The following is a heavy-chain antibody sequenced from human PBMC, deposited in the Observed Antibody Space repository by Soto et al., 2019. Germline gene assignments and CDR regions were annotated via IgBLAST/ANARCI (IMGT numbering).Heavy chain of an antibody. CDR3: ARDSYSSLTVYYGMDV. Sequence: GGSLRLSCAASGFTFSSYAMHWVRQAPGKGLEWVAVIWYDGSNKYYADSVKGRFTISRDNSKNTLYLQMNSLRAEDTAVYYCARDSYSSLTVYYGMDVWGQGTTVTVSS. CDR1: GFTFSSYA. D-gene: IGHD6-13*01. CDR2: IWYDGSNK. V-gene: IGHV3-33*01. J-gene: IGHJ6*02.